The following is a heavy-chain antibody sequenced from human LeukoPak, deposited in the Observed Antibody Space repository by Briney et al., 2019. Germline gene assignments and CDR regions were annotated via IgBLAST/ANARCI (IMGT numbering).Heavy chain of an antibody. D-gene: IGHD3-10*01. Sequence: SVKVSCKASGGTFSSYTISWVRQAPGQGLEWMGRIIPILGIANYAQKFQGRVTITADKSTSTAYMELSSLRSEDTAVYYCARDRKKYYYGSGSPAYSGYYGMDVWGQGTTVTVSS. V-gene: IGHV1-69*04. J-gene: IGHJ6*02. CDR2: IIPILGIA. CDR1: GGTFSSYT. CDR3: ARDRKKYYYGSGSPAYSGYYGMDV.